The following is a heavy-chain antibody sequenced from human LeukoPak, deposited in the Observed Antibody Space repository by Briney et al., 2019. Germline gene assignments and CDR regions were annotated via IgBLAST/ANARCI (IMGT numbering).Heavy chain of an antibody. CDR2: VLYNGSKK. V-gene: IGHV3-30*04. Sequence: GGSLRLSCAASGFTFTRYTMHWVRQAPGKGLEWVALVLYNGSKKYYADSVKGRFTLSRDNSKNTLSLEMSALRGDDTAVYYCVRDNYGGILDFWGQGTLVTVSS. D-gene: IGHD2-21*01. CDR1: GFTFTRYT. CDR3: VRDNYGGILDF. J-gene: IGHJ4*02.